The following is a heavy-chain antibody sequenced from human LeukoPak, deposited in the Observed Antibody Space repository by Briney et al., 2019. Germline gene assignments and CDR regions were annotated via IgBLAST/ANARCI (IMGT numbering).Heavy chain of an antibody. D-gene: IGHD5-24*01. V-gene: IGHV1-2*06. CDR1: AYDFTGYH. J-gene: IGHJ4*02. Sequence: ASVKVSCKVVAYDFTGYHIHWVRQAPGQGPEWMGRLNPNTGHAVYAFKFQGRVTITRDTSSNAAYMEVTRLTSDDTALYYCAKDRDGADRIVLWGQGTLVTVSS. CDR3: AKDRDGADRIVL. CDR2: LNPNTGHA.